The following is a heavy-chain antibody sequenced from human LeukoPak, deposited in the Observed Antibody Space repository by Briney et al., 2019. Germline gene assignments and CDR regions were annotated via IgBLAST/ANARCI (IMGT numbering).Heavy chain of an antibody. Sequence: ASVKVSCKASGYTFTGYYMHWVRQAPGQGLEWMGWINPNSGGTNYAQKFQGRVTMTRDTSISTAYMELSRLRSDDTAVYYCARDPNPYSSRPHTWFDPWGQGTLVTVSS. CDR2: INPNSGGT. D-gene: IGHD6-13*01. CDR1: GYTFTGYY. J-gene: IGHJ5*02. CDR3: ARDPNPYSSRPHTWFDP. V-gene: IGHV1-2*02.